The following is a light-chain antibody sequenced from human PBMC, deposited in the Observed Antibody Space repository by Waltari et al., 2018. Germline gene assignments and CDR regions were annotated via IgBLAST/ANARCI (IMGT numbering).Light chain of an antibody. CDR2: KGS. CDR3: MQRTHWL. V-gene: IGKV2-30*02. Sequence: DVVMTQSPLSLPVTLGQPASISCRSSQSLVHSDGNTYLNRFQQRPGQSPRRLIYKGSNRDPGVPDSISGSGSGTDVTLKISRVEAEDVGVYYCMQRTHWLFGPGTKVDIK. J-gene: IGKJ3*01. CDR1: QSLVHSDGNTY.